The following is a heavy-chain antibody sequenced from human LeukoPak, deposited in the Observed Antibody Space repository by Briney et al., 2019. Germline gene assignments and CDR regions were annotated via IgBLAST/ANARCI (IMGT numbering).Heavy chain of an antibody. Sequence: SETLSLTCTVSGGSISSYYWSWIRQPPGKGLEWIGYIYYIGSTNYNPSLKSRVTMSVDTSKNQFSLKLSSVTAADTAVYYCARVDGRYYYTSGSYSLALDAFDIWGQGTMVTVSS. V-gene: IGHV4-59*01. D-gene: IGHD3-10*01. CDR2: IYYIGST. J-gene: IGHJ3*02. CDR1: GGSISSYY. CDR3: ARVDGRYYYTSGSYSLALDAFDI.